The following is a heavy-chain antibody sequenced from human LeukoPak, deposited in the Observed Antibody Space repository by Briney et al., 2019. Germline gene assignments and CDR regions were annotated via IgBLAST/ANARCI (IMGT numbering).Heavy chain of an antibody. D-gene: IGHD1-26*01. CDR3: AKSLGGVVGATGDY. J-gene: IGHJ4*02. Sequence: PGGSLRLSCAASGFTFSNYAMSWVRQAPGKGLEWVSAISGSGGSTYYADSVKGRFTISRDNSKNTLYLQMNSLRAEDTAVYYCAKSLGGVVGATGDYWGQGTLVTVSS. V-gene: IGHV3-23*01. CDR2: ISGSGGST. CDR1: GFTFSNYA.